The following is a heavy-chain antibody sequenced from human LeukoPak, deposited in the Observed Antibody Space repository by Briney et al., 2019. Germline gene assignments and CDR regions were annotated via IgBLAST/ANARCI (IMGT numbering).Heavy chain of an antibody. J-gene: IGHJ5*02. V-gene: IGHV3-11*01. CDR3: ARAAGWFDP. CDR1: GFTFSDYY. CDR2: ISSSSNNI. Sequence: KSGGSLRLSCAASGFTFSDYYMTWIRQAPGKGLEWVSYISSSSNNIHYANSVRGRFTISRDNAKNSVYLQMNSLRAEDTAIYYCARAAGWFDPWGQGTLVTVSS.